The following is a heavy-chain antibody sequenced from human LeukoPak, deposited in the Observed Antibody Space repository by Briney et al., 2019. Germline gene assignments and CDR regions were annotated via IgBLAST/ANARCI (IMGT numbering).Heavy chain of an antibody. CDR2: IYRDGST. CDR1: AFIISDNF. V-gene: IGHV3-53*01. Sequence: GGSLRLSCAASAFIISDNFMNWVRQAPGKGLEWVSVIYRDGSTYYADSVKGRFTISRDNSKNTLYLQMNSLSAEDTAVYYCARDSSGTQVFDLWGPGTLDTVSS. D-gene: IGHD6-19*01. CDR3: ARDSSGTQVFDL. J-gene: IGHJ4*02.